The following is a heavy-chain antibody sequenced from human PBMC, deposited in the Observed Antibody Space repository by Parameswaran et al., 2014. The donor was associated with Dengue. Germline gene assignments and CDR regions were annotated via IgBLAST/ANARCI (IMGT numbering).Heavy chain of an antibody. J-gene: IGHJ6*02. V-gene: IGHV1-58*01. CDR2: IVVGSGNT. Sequence: WVRQAPGQRLEWIGWIVVGSGNTRFAQNFQERVTLTRDMSTNTAYMELRSLRSEDTAVYYCSAETGAFGVVTPKSYYYKMDVWGRGTAVTVSS. CDR3: SAETGAFGVVTPKSYYYKMDV. D-gene: IGHD3-3*01.